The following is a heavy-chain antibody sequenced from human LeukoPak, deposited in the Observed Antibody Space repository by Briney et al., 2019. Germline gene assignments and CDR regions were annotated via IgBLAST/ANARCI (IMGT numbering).Heavy chain of an antibody. Sequence: SETLSLTCTVSGGSISSYYWNWIRQPPGKGLEWIGYIYYSGSTNYNPSLKSRVTISVDTSKNQFSLKLSSVTAADTAVYYCARVRSGYDDLYYYHGMDVWGKGTTVTVSS. CDR1: GGSISSYY. CDR3: ARVRSGYDDLYYYHGMDV. D-gene: IGHD5-12*01. J-gene: IGHJ6*04. CDR2: IYYSGST. V-gene: IGHV4-59*01.